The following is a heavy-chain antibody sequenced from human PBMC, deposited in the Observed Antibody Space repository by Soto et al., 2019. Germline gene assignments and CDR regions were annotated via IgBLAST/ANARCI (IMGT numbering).Heavy chain of an antibody. CDR2: IYWDDEK. D-gene: IGHD3-16*01. V-gene: IGHV2-5*02. CDR3: APFRGNGISMRDY. Sequence: QITLKESGPTLVKSTQTLTLTCTFSGFSLSTRGVGVAWIRQPPGKALEWLTLIYWDDEKHYSPSLKSRITITKDTSKNQVVLTMTNMEPVATATYYCAPFRGNGISMRDYWGQGTLVTVSS. CDR1: GFSLSTRGVG. J-gene: IGHJ4*02.